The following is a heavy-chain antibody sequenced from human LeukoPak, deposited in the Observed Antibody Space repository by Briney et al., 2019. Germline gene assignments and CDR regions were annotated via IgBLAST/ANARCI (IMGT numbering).Heavy chain of an antibody. D-gene: IGHD4-23*01. CDR2: SNSDGSST. Sequence: GGSLRLSCAASGFTFKTYWMHWVRQAPGKGLVWVSHSNSDGSSTSYADSVRGRFTISRDNAKDTLYLQMNSLRAEDTAVYYCARDLKGPVNDVFDMWGQGTMVTVSS. CDR3: ARDLKGPVNDVFDM. J-gene: IGHJ3*02. CDR1: GFTFKTYW. V-gene: IGHV3-74*01.